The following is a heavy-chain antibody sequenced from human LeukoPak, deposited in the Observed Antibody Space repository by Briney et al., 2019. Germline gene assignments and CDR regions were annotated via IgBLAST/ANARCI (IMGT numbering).Heavy chain of an antibody. CDR2: ISSSSCYI. V-gene: IGHV3-21*01. J-gene: IGHJ4*02. CDR3: ASPGTIFGVVPDY. Sequence: PGGSLRLSCAASGFTFSSYSMNWVRQAPGKGLEWVSSISSSSCYIYYADSVKGRFTISRDNAKNSLYLQMNSLRAEDTAVYYCASPGTIFGVVPDYWGQGTLVTVSS. CDR1: GFTFSSYS. D-gene: IGHD3-3*01.